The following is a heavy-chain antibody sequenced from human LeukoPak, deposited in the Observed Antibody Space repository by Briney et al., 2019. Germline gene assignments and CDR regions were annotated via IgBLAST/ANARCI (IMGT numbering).Heavy chain of an antibody. CDR3: ARHLGVGSYPLDS. D-gene: IGHD3-16*01. V-gene: IGHV4-59*08. CDR2: IYSSGTT. J-gene: IGHJ4*02. Sequence: SETLSLTCSVSGGSLSNHYWSWIRQPAGKGLEWIAHIYSSGTTTYNPSLKSRVTISLDTSKCQISLKVTSVTAADTAVYYCARHLGVGSYPLDSWGQGTLVTVSS. CDR1: GGSLSNHY.